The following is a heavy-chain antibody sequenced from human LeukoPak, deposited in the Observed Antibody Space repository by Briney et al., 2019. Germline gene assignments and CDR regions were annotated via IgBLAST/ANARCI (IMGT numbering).Heavy chain of an antibody. J-gene: IGHJ4*02. V-gene: IGHV3-30*04. CDR3: ARDRGGGLDY. Sequence: GGSLRLSCAASGFTFRSYPMHWVRQAPGKGLEWVAGFSYDGSNKYYADSVKGRFTISRDNSKNTLYLQMSYLRREDTAVYYCARDRGGGLDYWGQGTLVTVSS. CDR1: GFTFRSYP. D-gene: IGHD3-16*01. CDR2: FSYDGSNK.